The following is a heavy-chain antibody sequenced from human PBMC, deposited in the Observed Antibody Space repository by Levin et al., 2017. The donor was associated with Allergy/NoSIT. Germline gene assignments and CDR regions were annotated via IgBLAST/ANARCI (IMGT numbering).Heavy chain of an antibody. CDR3: AKEMGHRLPFDY. D-gene: IGHD1-26*01. V-gene: IGHV3-23*01. Sequence: SGGSLRLSCAGSGFTFSNFGMNWVRQAPGKGLEWVSAISNSGITTYYADSVKGRFTISRDNARNTLYLQMDGLSAEDTAVYSCAKEMGHRLPFDYWGRGPLVTVSS. CDR1: GFTFSNFG. CDR2: ISNSGITT. J-gene: IGHJ4*02.